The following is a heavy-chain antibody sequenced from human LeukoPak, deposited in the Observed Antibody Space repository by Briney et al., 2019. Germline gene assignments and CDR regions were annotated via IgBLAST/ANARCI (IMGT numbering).Heavy chain of an antibody. CDR2: IYYSGST. CDR1: GGSISSGGYC. CDR3: ARDDGDWFDP. V-gene: IGHV4-31*03. D-gene: IGHD3-16*01. Sequence: TLSLTCTVAGGSISSGGYCWSWIRQHPGKGLEWIGYIYYSGSTYYNPSLKSRVTILVDTSKNQFSLKLSSVTAADTAVYYCARDDGDWFDPWGQGTLVTVSS. J-gene: IGHJ5*02.